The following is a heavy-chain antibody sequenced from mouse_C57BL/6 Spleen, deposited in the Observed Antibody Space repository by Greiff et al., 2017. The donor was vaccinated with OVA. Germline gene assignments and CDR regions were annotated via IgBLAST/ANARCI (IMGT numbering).Heavy chain of an antibody. CDR1: GYTFTSYW. D-gene: IGHD1-1*01. CDR3: ARNYGSSYRWFAY. J-gene: IGHJ3*01. Sequence: VQLQQPGAELVKPGASVKLSCKASGYTFTSYWMQWVKQRPGQGLEWIGEIDPSDSYTNYNQKSKGKATLPVDTSSSTAYMQLSSLTSEDSAVYYCARNYGSSYRWFAYWGQGTLVTVSA. V-gene: IGHV1-50*01. CDR2: IDPSDSYT.